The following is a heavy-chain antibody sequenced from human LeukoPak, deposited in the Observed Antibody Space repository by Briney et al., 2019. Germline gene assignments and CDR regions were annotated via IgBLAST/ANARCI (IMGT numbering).Heavy chain of an antibody. J-gene: IGHJ4*02. CDR3: ARGYSSSSESDY. V-gene: IGHV1-69*13. D-gene: IGHD6-13*01. Sequence: EASVKVSCKASGGTFSSYAISWVRQAPGQGLEWMGGIIPIFGTANYAQKFQGRVTITADESTSTAYMELSSLRSEDTAVYYCARGYSSSSESDYWGQGTLVTVSS. CDR2: IIPIFGTA. CDR1: GGTFSSYA.